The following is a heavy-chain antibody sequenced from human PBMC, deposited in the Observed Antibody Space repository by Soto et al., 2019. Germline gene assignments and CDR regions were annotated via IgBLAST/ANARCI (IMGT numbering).Heavy chain of an antibody. D-gene: IGHD6-19*01. J-gene: IGHJ4*02. CDR3: ALSGAYSTAWHAHY. V-gene: IGHV5-51*01. CDR2: IYPADSDI. Sequence: PGESLKISCQGSGYYYTSYWIAWLRQMPGKGLEWMGIIYPADSDIRYNPSFQGQVTISADKSISTAYLQWSSLKASDTAMYYCALSGAYSTAWHAHYWGQATLVTVSS. CDR1: GYYYTSYW.